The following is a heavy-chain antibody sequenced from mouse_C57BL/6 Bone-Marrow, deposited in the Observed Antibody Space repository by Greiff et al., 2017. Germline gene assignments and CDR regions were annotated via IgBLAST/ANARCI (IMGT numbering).Heavy chain of an antibody. V-gene: IGHV5-6*01. CDR1: GFTFSSYG. CDR2: ISSGGSYT. CDR3: ARLPTVVAEYFDV. Sequence: EVQLQESGGDLVKPGGSLKLSCAASGFTFSSYGMSWVRQTPDKRLEWVATISSGGSYTYYPDSVKGRFTIARDNAKNTLYLQMSSLKSEDTAMYYCARLPTVVAEYFDVWGTGTTVTVSS. D-gene: IGHD1-1*01. J-gene: IGHJ1*03.